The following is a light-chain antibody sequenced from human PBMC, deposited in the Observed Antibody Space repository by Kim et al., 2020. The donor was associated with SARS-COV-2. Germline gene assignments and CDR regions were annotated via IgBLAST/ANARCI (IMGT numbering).Light chain of an antibody. CDR3: QSYGISNWL. CDR2: ESN. Sequence: NFMVTQPHSVSESPGKTVTISCTRSSGSIASNYVQWYQQRPGSAPTTVIYESNQRPSGVPDRFSGSIDSSSNSASLTISGLKTEDEADYYCQSYGISNWLFGGGTQLTVL. J-gene: IGLJ3*02. V-gene: IGLV6-57*04. CDR1: SGSIASNY.